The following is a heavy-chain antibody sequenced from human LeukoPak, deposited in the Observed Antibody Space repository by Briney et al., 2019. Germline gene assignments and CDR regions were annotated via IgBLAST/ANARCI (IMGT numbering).Heavy chain of an antibody. J-gene: IGHJ4*02. Sequence: ASVKVSCKASGYTFTSHDINWVRQATGQGLEWMGWMNPNSGNTGYAQKFQGRVTITRNTSISTAYMELSSLRSEDTAVYYCARGFGAGIVGAHRYWGQGTLVTVSS. CDR1: GYTFTSHD. CDR2: MNPNSGNT. D-gene: IGHD1-26*01. CDR3: ARGFGAGIVGAHRY. V-gene: IGHV1-8*03.